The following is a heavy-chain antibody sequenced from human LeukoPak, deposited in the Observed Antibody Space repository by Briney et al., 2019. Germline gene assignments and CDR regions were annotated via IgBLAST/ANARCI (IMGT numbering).Heavy chain of an antibody. Sequence: ASVKVSCKASGYTFSKYSINWVRQAPGQGLEWMGWINPNSGGTNYAQKFQGRVTMTRDTSISTAYMELSRLRSDDTAVYYCASSGYSYGDDYWGQGTLVTVSS. CDR3: ASSGYSYGDDY. CDR1: GYTFSKYS. J-gene: IGHJ4*02. CDR2: INPNSGGT. D-gene: IGHD5-18*01. V-gene: IGHV1-2*02.